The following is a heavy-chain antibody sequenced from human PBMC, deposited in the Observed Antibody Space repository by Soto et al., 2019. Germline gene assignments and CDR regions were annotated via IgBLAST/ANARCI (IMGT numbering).Heavy chain of an antibody. Sequence: VQLVESGGGLVKPGGSLRLSCAASGFTFNDYYMTWIRQAPGKGLEWISYISISGSNIHYADSVKGRFTISRDNAKKWLYLQMDSRRAEDTAVYFCARGWRYDFWSGYFEFWGQGALVTVSS. CDR3: ARGWRYDFWSGYFEF. V-gene: IGHV3-11*01. J-gene: IGHJ4*02. CDR1: GFTFNDYY. D-gene: IGHD3-3*01. CDR2: ISISGSNI.